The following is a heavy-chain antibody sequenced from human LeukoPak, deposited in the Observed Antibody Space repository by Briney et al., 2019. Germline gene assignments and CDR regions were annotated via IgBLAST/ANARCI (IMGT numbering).Heavy chain of an antibody. Sequence: GSLRLSCAASGFTFSSHTMNWVRQAPVKGLEWVSSISGSSNYIYYADSVKGRFTISRDNAKNSLYLQMNSLRVEDTAVYYCARDYGPTDYWGQGTLVTVSS. CDR3: ARDYGPTDY. CDR1: GFTFSSHT. CDR2: ISGSSNYI. D-gene: IGHD3-10*01. V-gene: IGHV3-21*01. J-gene: IGHJ4*02.